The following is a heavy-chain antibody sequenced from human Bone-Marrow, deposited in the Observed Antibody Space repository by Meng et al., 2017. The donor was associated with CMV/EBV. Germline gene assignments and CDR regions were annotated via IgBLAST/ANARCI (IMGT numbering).Heavy chain of an antibody. V-gene: IGHV3-9*01. J-gene: IGHJ6*02. Sequence: SLKISCAASGFTFDDYAMHWVRQAPGKGLEWVSGISWNSGSIGYADSVKGRFTISRDNAKNSLYLQVSSLRVEDTAVYYCARSYGLDVWGQGTTVTVSS. CDR3: ARSYGLDV. CDR1: GFTFDDYA. CDR2: ISWNSGSI. D-gene: IGHD3-10*01.